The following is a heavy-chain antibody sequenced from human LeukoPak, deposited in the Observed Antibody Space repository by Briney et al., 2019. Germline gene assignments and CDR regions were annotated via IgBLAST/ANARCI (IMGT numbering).Heavy chain of an antibody. J-gene: IGHJ5*02. CDR2: ISYSGST. Sequence: SKTLSLTCTVSGHSIINSYYWGWIRQPPGKGLEWIGSISYSGSTFYNPSLESRIIISVDTSKSQFSLKLSSVTAADTAVYYCARVSMVRGLTGWFDPWGQGTLVTVSS. CDR1: GHSIINSYY. CDR3: ARVSMVRGLTGWFDP. V-gene: IGHV4-38-2*02. D-gene: IGHD3-10*01.